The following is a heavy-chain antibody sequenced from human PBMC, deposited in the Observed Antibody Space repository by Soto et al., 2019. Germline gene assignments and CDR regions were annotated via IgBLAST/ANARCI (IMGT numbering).Heavy chain of an antibody. D-gene: IGHD2-2*01. CDR2: IWYDGSNK. CDR3: ARTPVVPAATHYYYYYYMDV. Sequence: GGSLRLSCAASGFTFSSYGMHWVRQAPGKGLEWVAVIWYDGSNKYYADSVKGRFTISRDNSKNTLYLQMNSLRAEDTAVYYCARTPVVPAATHYYYYYYMDVWGKGTTVTVSS. CDR1: GFTFSSYG. J-gene: IGHJ6*03. V-gene: IGHV3-33*01.